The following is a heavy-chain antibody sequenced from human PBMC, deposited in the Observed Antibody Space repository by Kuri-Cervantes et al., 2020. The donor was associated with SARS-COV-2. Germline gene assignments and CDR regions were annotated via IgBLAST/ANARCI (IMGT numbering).Heavy chain of an antibody. CDR3: ARGREYDFWSGYYPFDY. D-gene: IGHD3-3*01. CDR2: ISSSSYI. Sequence: GGSLRLSCAASGFTFSSYSMNWVRQAPGKGLEWVSSISSSSYIYYADSVKGRFTISRDNAKNSLYLQMNSLRAEDTAVYYCARGREYDFWSGYYPFDYWGQGTLVTVSS. CDR1: GFTFSSYS. V-gene: IGHV3-21*01. J-gene: IGHJ4*02.